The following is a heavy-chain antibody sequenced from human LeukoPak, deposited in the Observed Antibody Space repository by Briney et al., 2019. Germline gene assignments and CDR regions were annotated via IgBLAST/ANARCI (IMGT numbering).Heavy chain of an antibody. V-gene: IGHV4-34*01. CDR1: GGSFSGYY. CDR2: INHSGST. Sequence: SETLSLTCAVYGGSFSGYYWSWIRQPPGKGLEWIGEINHSGSTNYNPSLKSRVTISVDTSKNQFSLKLSSVTAADTAVYYCARGGRGLVAYKWFDPWGQGTLVTVSS. J-gene: IGHJ5*02. D-gene: IGHD6-19*01. CDR3: ARGGRGLVAYKWFDP.